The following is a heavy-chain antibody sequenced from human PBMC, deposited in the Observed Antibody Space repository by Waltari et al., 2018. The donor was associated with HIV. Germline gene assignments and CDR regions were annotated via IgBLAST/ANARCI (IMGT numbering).Heavy chain of an antibody. J-gene: IGHJ4*02. CDR3: ARQRNWNEDFDD. D-gene: IGHD1-1*01. CDR1: GFTVRCIS. Sequence: EVQLVESGGDLVQPGGSLRLSCAASGFTVRCISLTLVRQAPGEGMEWVSVMYSDGTTYYAGSVKGRFTISRDNSKNTLYLQMSSLRGEDTAVYYCARQRNWNEDFDDWGQGTLVTVSS. CDR2: MYSDGTT. V-gene: IGHV3-66*04.